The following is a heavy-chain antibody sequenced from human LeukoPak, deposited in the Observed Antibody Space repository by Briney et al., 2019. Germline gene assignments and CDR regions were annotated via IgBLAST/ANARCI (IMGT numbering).Heavy chain of an antibody. V-gene: IGHV3-66*04. CDR3: TRHNYYEDGFDY. Sequence: PGGSLRLSCAASGFTVSSNYMSWVRQAPGKGLEWVSVIYSGGSTYYADSVKGRFTISRDNSKNTLYLQMNSLKTEDTAVYYCTRHNYYEDGFDYWGQGTLVTVSS. D-gene: IGHD3-22*01. CDR2: IYSGGST. CDR1: GFTVSSNY. J-gene: IGHJ4*02.